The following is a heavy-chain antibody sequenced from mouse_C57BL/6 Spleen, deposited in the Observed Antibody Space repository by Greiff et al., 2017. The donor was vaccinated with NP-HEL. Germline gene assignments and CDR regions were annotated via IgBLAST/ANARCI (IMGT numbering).Heavy chain of an antibody. V-gene: IGHV1-69*01. CDR1: GYTFTSYW. J-gene: IGHJ2*01. D-gene: IGHD1-1*01. CDR2: IDPSDSYT. CDR3: ARKGLATVVAFDY. Sequence: QVQLQQPGAELVMPGASVKLSCKASGYTFTSYWMHWVKQRPGQGLEWIGEIDPSDSYTNYNQKFKGKSTLTVDKSSSTAYMQLSSLTSEDSAVYYCARKGLATVVAFDYWGQGTTLTVSS.